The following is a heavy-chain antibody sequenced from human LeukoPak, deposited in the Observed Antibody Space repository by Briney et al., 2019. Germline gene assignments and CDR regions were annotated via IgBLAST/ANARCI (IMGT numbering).Heavy chain of an antibody. Sequence: SETLSLTCTVSGVSINSYYWNWIRQPPGKGLEWVGYISYSGYTNYNPSLKSRVTISVDTSKNQFSLTPTSVTAADTAVYYCARDLYGGNSGFVYWGQGTLVTVSS. D-gene: IGHD4-23*01. J-gene: IGHJ4*02. V-gene: IGHV4-59*01. CDR2: ISYSGYT. CDR3: ARDLYGGNSGFVY. CDR1: GVSINSYY.